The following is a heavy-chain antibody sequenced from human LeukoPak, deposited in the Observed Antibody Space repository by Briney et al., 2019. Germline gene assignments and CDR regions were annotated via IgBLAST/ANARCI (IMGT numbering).Heavy chain of an antibody. Sequence: GGSLRLSCAASGFTFSSYAMSWVSPAPGKGLEWVSAISGSGGSTYYADSVKGRFTISTDNSKNTLYLQMNSLRAEDTAVYYCAKVGIVATYDYWGQGTLVTVSS. CDR1: GFTFSSYA. D-gene: IGHD5-12*01. V-gene: IGHV3-23*01. CDR3: AKVGIVATYDY. CDR2: ISGSGGST. J-gene: IGHJ4*02.